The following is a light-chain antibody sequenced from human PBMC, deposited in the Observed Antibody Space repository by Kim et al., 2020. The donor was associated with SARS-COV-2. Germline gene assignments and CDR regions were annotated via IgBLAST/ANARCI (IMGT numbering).Light chain of an antibody. J-gene: IGLJ1*01. Sequence: PGQSVTISCTGTSSDVGGYNYVSWYQQHPGKAPKLMIDDVSKRPSGVPDRFSGSKSGNTASLTISGLQAEDEADYYCCSYAGSYKVFGTGTKVTVL. CDR3: CSYAGSYKV. CDR1: SSDVGGYNY. CDR2: DVS. V-gene: IGLV2-11*01.